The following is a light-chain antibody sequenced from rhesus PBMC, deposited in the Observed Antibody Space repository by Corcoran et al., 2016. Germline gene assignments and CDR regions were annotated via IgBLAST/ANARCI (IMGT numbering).Light chain of an antibody. CDR2: EGS. J-gene: IGKJ1*01. CDR3: MQALEFPWT. V-gene: IGKV2-104*02. CDR1: QSLLDSEDGNTY. Sequence: DIVMTQTPLSLPVTPGEPASISCRSSQSLLDSEDGNTYLDWYLQKPGQSPPLLIYEGSNLAAGVPDRVSGSVLDTDFTMKISRGEAEDVGVYYCMQALEFPWTFGQGTKVEIK.